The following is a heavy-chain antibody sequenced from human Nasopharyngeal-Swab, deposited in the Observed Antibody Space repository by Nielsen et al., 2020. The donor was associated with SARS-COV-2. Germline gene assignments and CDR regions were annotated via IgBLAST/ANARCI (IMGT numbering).Heavy chain of an antibody. Sequence: WVRQAPGQRLAWMGWINAGNGNTKYSQKFQGRVTITRDTSASTAYMDLSSLRSEDTAVYYCARDGYYDYVWGSSTSYFDYWGQGTLVTVSS. CDR2: INAGNGNT. V-gene: IGHV1-3*01. J-gene: IGHJ4*02. D-gene: IGHD3-16*01. CDR3: ARDGYYDYVWGSSTSYFDY.